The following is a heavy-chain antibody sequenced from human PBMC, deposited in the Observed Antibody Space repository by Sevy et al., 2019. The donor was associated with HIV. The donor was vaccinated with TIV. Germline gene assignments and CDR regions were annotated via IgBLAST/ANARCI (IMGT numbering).Heavy chain of an antibody. J-gene: IGHJ4*02. V-gene: IGHV3-48*01. Sequence: GGSLRLSCAASGFTFSSYSMNWVRQAPGKGLEWVSYISSASSTIYYADSVKGRFTISRDNAKNSLYLQMNSLRAEDTAVYYCARGSDGYSCSLLDHWGQGTLVTVSS. CDR1: GFTFSSYS. CDR3: ARGSDGYSCSLLDH. D-gene: IGHD5-18*01. CDR2: ISSASSTI.